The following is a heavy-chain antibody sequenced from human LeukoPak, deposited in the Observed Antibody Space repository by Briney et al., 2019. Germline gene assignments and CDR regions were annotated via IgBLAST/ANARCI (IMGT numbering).Heavy chain of an antibody. D-gene: IGHD2-2*01. CDR2: INPNSGGT. J-gene: IGHJ5*02. V-gene: IGHV1-2*02. CDR3: ARDLDQLLHRSNWFDP. Sequence: ASVKVSCKASGYTFTGYYMHWVRQAPGQGLEWMGWINPNSGGTNYAQKFQGRVTMTRDKSISTAYMELSRLRSDDTAVYYCARDLDQLLHRSNWFDPWGQGTLVTVSS. CDR1: GYTFTGYY.